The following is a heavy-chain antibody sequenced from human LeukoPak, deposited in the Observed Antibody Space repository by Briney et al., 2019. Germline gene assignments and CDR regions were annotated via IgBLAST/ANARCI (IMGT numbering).Heavy chain of an antibody. J-gene: IGHJ4*02. CDR1: GGTFSSYT. V-gene: IGHV1-2*02. CDR3: ARALGLVYSNYLGFDY. D-gene: IGHD4-11*01. Sequence: VASVKVSCKASGGTFSSYTISWVRQAPGQGLEWMGWINPNSGGTNYAQKFQGRVTMTRDTSISTAYMELSRLRSDDTAVYYCARALGLVYSNYLGFDYWGQGTLVTVSS. CDR2: INPNSGGT.